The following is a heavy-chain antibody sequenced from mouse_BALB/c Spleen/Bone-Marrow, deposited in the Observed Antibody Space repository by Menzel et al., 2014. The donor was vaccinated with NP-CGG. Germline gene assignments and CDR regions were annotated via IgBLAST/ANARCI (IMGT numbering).Heavy chain of an antibody. V-gene: IGHV14-3*02. J-gene: IGHJ2*01. CDR1: GYTFTGYW. CDR3: ATLTGTFDY. CDR2: IDPASDYT. D-gene: IGHD4-1*01. Sequence: VTLKESGAELVKPGASVKLSCKASGYTFTGYWMHWVKQRPEQGLEWIGRIDPASDYTQFDSKFQGKATITADTSSNTAYLQLSSLTSEDTAVYYCATLTGTFDYWGQGTTLTVSS.